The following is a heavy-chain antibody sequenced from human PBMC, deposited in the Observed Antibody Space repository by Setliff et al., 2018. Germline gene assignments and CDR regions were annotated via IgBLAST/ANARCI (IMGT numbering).Heavy chain of an antibody. D-gene: IGHD3-3*01. J-gene: IGHJ4*02. V-gene: IGHV3-23*01. CDR2: ISATGGAT. Sequence: GGSLRLSCAASGFTFSIYSMSWVRQAPGKGLEWVALISATGGATYYADSVKGRFTIFRDNSKNSLYLQMSDLRAEDTAVYYCAKDLASWSPDRWGLGTLVTVSS. CDR1: GFTFSIYS. CDR3: AKDLASWSPDR.